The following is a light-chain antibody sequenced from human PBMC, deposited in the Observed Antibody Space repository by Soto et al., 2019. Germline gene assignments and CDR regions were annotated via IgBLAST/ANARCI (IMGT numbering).Light chain of an antibody. J-gene: IGKJ1*01. Sequence: EIVMTQSPVTLSVSPGERVTLSCRASQSVSSNLAWYQQTPGQAPSLLIYGAFTRATGIPARFSGTGSGTEFTLTISSLQSEDFALYYCQQYNDWPLTFGQGTKVDIK. V-gene: IGKV3-15*01. CDR1: QSVSSN. CDR3: QQYNDWPLT. CDR2: GAF.